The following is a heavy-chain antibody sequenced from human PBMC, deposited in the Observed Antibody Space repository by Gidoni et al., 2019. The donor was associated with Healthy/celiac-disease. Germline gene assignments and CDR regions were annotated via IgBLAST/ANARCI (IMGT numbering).Heavy chain of an antibody. CDR2: IIPIFGTA. CDR1: GGPFSSNA. CDR3: ARDWVAGYSGYDYVPYFDY. Sequence: QVQLVQSGAEVKQPGSSVQVSCKASGGPFSSNAISWVRQAPGQGLEWMGGIIPIFGTANYAQKYQGRVTITADESTSTAYMELSSLRSEDTAVYYCARDWVAGYSGYDYVPYFDYWGQGTLVTVSS. D-gene: IGHD5-12*01. J-gene: IGHJ4*02. V-gene: IGHV1-69*01.